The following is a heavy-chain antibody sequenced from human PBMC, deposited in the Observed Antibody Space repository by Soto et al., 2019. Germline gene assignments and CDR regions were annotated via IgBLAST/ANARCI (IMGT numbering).Heavy chain of an antibody. D-gene: IGHD3-3*02. CDR2: IFYLGSS. CDR3: ARHSLALRKNNWFDP. CDR1: GDSIIGSDFY. J-gene: IGHJ5*02. V-gene: IGHV4-39*01. Sequence: PSETLSLTCTVSGDSIIGSDFYWGWVRQPPGKGLEWIGSIFYLGSSYYNPSLKSRVTMSVDTSKNQFSLRLRSVTAADTALYFCARHSLALRKNNWFDPWGQGIMVTVYS.